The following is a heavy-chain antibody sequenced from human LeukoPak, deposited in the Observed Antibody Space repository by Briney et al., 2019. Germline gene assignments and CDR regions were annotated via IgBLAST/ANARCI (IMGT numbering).Heavy chain of an antibody. CDR2: ISTYDGDT. Sequence: ASVKVSCKASGYPFTTYGITWVRQAPGQGLEWMGWISTYDGDTNYAQKFQGRVTMTTDTSTSTAYIELRSLTSDDMAAYYCAREWWGYDVLTGDNWFDPWGQGTLVTVSS. CDR3: AREWWGYDVLTGDNWFDP. D-gene: IGHD3-9*01. CDR1: GYPFTTYG. J-gene: IGHJ5*02. V-gene: IGHV1-18*03.